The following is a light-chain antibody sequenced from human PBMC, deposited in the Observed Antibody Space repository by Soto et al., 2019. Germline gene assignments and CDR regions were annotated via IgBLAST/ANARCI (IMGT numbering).Light chain of an antibody. CDR1: QSLLHSNGYNY. CDR2: LDS. J-gene: IGKJ2*01. Sequence: DIVMTQSPLSLPVTPGEPASISCRSSQSLLHSNGYNYLDWYLQKPGQSPHLLIYLDSNRASGVPVRFSGSGSGSDFTLKISRVEAEDVGVYYCMQALQAPYTFGQGTKLEIK. V-gene: IGKV2-28*01. CDR3: MQALQAPYT.